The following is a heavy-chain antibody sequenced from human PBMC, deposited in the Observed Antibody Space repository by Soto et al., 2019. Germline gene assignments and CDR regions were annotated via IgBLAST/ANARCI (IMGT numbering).Heavy chain of an antibody. CDR3: ARDDLGGTTDY. Sequence: GGSLRLSCAASGFTFSSYGMHWVRQAPGKGLEWVAVIWYDGSNKYYADSVKGRFTISRDNSKNTLYLQMNSLRAEDTAVYYCARDDLGGTTDYWGQGXLVTVSS. V-gene: IGHV3-33*01. CDR2: IWYDGSNK. D-gene: IGHD3-10*01. J-gene: IGHJ4*02. CDR1: GFTFSSYG.